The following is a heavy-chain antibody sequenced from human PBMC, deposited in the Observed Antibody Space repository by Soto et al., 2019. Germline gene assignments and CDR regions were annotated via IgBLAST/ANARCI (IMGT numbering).Heavy chain of an antibody. Sequence: VQLVQSGAEVKRPGASVKVSCRASGYTFVDYALHWVRQAPGQGLEWVGWLNPNTGNIKYSHKFEDRVSITRDTATSTAYMELRGLRSEDTAVNFCSREAIVAENWFDPWGQGTLVTVSS. D-gene: IGHD5-12*01. CDR2: LNPNTGNI. CDR1: GYTFVDYA. J-gene: IGHJ5*02. V-gene: IGHV1-3*01. CDR3: SREAIVAENWFDP.